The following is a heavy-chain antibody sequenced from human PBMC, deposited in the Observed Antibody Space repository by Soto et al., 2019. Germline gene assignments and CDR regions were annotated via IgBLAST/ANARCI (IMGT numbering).Heavy chain of an antibody. V-gene: IGHV3-15*07. CDR2: IKSKTDGGTV. CDR1: GVTLSNVW. D-gene: IGHD5-18*01. J-gene: IGHJ4*02. Sequence: PGGSLRLSCAVSGVTLSNVWMNWVRQAPGKGPEWVGRIKSKTDGGTVEYAAPVKDRFTISRDDSENTLYLQMNSLKTEDTAVYYCSHGYYKYFESWGQGTLVTVSS. CDR3: SHGYYKYFES.